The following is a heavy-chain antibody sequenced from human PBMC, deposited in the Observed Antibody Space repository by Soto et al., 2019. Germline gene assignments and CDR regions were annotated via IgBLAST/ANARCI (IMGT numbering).Heavy chain of an antibody. Sequence: SVKVSCKASGGTFSSYAISWVRQAPGQGLEWMGGIIPIFGTANYAQKFQGRVTITADESTSTAYMELSSLRSEDTAVYYCARVLEDYYDSSGPPGDYWGQGTLVTVSS. CDR2: IIPIFGTA. CDR3: ARVLEDYYDSSGPPGDY. J-gene: IGHJ4*02. V-gene: IGHV1-69*13. CDR1: GGTFSSYA. D-gene: IGHD3-22*01.